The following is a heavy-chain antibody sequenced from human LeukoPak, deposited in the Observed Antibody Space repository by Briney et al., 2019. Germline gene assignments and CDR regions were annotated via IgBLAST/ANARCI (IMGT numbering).Heavy chain of an antibody. Sequence: SVKVSCMSSGYTFTSYGISWVRQATGQGLEWMGWISAYNGNTNYAQKLQGRVTMTTDTSTSTAYMELRSLRSDDTAVYYCARDGMVRGVIGYWGPGTLVTVSS. CDR1: GYTFTSYG. CDR3: ARDGMVRGVIGY. D-gene: IGHD3-10*01. CDR2: ISAYNGNT. J-gene: IGHJ4*02. V-gene: IGHV1-18*01.